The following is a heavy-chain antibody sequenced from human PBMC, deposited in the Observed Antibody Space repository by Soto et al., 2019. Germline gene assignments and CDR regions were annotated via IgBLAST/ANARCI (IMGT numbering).Heavy chain of an antibody. V-gene: IGHV1-18*01. D-gene: IGHD2-15*01. CDR3: ARACSGGSCYSHYYYGMDV. J-gene: IGHJ6*02. CDR2: ISAYSGNT. CDR1: GYTFNTYG. Sequence: ASVKVSCKASGYTFNTYGFSWVRQAPGQGLGWMGWISAYSGNTKYSQKFQGRVTITRDTSASTAYMELSSLRSEDTAVYYCARACSGGSCYSHYYYGMDVWGQGTTVTVSS.